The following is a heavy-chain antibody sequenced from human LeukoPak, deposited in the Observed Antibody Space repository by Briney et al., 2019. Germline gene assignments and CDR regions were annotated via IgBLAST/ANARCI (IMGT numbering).Heavy chain of an antibody. V-gene: IGHV3-33*01. J-gene: IGHJ4*02. Sequence: GRSLRLSCAASGFTFNGYAMHWVRQAPGKGLEWVAVIWHDGNNKYYADSVKGRFTISRDNSKNTVYLRMNSLRAEDTAVYYCARDWMGSTRLAGDYWGQGTLVTVSS. D-gene: IGHD2/OR15-2a*01. CDR3: ARDWMGSTRLAGDY. CDR2: IWHDGNNK. CDR1: GFTFNGYA.